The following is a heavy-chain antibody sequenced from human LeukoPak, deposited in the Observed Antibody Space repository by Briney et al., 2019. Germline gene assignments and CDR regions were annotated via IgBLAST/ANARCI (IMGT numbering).Heavy chain of an antibody. CDR3: AKDLNDYSPYYFDY. V-gene: IGHV3-23*01. J-gene: IGHJ4*02. CDR2: ISGSGSSA. Sequence: GGSLRLSCAASGITLSSYAMSWVRHAPGEGLEWVSGISGSGSSAYYADSVRGWFTISRDHSKHTPYLRMNSLRAEDTAIYFCAKDLNDYSPYYFDYGGRGALVTVSS. D-gene: IGHD4-11*01. CDR1: GITLSSYA.